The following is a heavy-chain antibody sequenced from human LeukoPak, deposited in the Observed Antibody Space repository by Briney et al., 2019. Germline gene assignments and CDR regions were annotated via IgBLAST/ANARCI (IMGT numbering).Heavy chain of an antibody. V-gene: IGHV4-61*01. CDR1: GGSVSSGSYY. CDR2: IYYSGST. CDR3: ARPLRYFDWSYDY. Sequence: PSETLSLTCTVSGGSVSSGSYYWSWIRQPPGKGLEWIGYIYYSGSTNYNPSLKSRVTISVDTSKNQFSLKLSSVTAADTAVYYCARPLRYFDWSYDYWGQGTLVTVSS. J-gene: IGHJ4*02. D-gene: IGHD3-9*01.